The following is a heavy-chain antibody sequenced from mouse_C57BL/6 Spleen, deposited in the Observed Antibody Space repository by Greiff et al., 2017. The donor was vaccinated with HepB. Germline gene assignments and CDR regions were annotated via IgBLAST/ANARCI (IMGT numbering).Heavy chain of an antibody. D-gene: IGHD1-1*01. CDR1: GFTFSDYG. V-gene: IGHV5-15*01. CDR2: ISNLAYSI. CDR3: ARHWNYYGSSYAMDY. Sequence: EVQLVESGGGLVQPGGSLKLSCAASGFTFSDYGMAWVRQAPRKGPEWVAFISNLAYSIYYADTVTGRFTISRENAKNTLYLEMSSLRSEDTAMYYCARHWNYYGSSYAMDYWGQGTSVTVSS. J-gene: IGHJ4*01.